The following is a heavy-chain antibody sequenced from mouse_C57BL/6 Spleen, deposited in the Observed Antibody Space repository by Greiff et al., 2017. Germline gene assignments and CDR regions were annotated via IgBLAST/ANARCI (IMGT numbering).Heavy chain of an antibody. Sequence: SGPELVKPGASVKMSCKASGYTFTDYNMHWVKQSHGKSLEWIGYINPNNGGTSYNQKFKGKATLTVNKSSSTAYMELRSLTSEDSAVYYCAREDYYGSSYYFDYWGQGTTLTVSS. J-gene: IGHJ2*01. D-gene: IGHD1-1*01. CDR2: INPNNGGT. V-gene: IGHV1-22*01. CDR3: AREDYYGSSYYFDY. CDR1: GYTFTDYN.